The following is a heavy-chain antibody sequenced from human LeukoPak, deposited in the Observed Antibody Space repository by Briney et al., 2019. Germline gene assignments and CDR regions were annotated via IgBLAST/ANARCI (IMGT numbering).Heavy chain of an antibody. CDR3: AKDTSIAAAGSFDY. CDR2: ISWNSGSI. CDR1: GFTFDDYA. J-gene: IGHJ4*02. D-gene: IGHD6-13*01. Sequence: PGRSLRLSCAASGFTFDDYAMHWVRHAPGKGLEWVSGISWNSGSIGYADSVKGRFTISRDNAKSSLYLQMNSLRAEDTALYYCAKDTSIAAAGSFDYWGQGTLVTVSS. V-gene: IGHV3-9*01.